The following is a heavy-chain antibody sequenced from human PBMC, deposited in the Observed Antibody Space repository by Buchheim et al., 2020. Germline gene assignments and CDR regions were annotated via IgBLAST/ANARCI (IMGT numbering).Heavy chain of an antibody. V-gene: IGHV3-21*01. CDR2: ISSSSSYI. CDR1: GFTFSSYS. CDR3: ARVFADGYDFWSGYYTG. Sequence: EVQLVESGGGLVKPGGSLRLSCAASGFTFSSYSMNWVRQAPGKGLEWVSSISSSSSYIYYADSVKGRFTISRDNDKNSLYLQMNSLRAEDTAVYYCARVFADGYDFWSGYYTGWGQGTL. J-gene: IGHJ4*02. D-gene: IGHD3-3*01.